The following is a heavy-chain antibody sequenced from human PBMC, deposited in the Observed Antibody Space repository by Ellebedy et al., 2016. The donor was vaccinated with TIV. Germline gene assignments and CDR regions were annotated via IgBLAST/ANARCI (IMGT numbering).Heavy chain of an antibody. V-gene: IGHV3-53*01. D-gene: IGHD4-17*01. CDR2: IYCGGST. CDR3: AGSPSTGY. J-gene: IGHJ4*02. Sequence: PGGSLRLSCAASGFTVNNNYMSWVRQAPGKGLEWVSVIYCGGSTYYADSVKGRFTISRDNSKNTLYLQMNSLRAEDTAVYYCAGSPSTGYWGQGTLVTVSS. CDR1: GFTVNNNY.